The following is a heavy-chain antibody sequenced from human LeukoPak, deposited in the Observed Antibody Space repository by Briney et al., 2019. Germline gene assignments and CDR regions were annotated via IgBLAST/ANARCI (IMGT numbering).Heavy chain of an antibody. V-gene: IGHV3-30*04. CDR2: ISYDGSNK. Sequence: SGGSLRLSCAASGFTFSSYALHRVRQAPGTGLEWVAVISYDGSNKYYADSVKGRFTISRDNSKNTLYLQMNSLRTEDTAVYYRARSTLELGDAFDIWGQGTTVTVAS. CDR3: ARSTLELGDAFDI. CDR1: GFTFSSYA. D-gene: IGHD1-7*01. J-gene: IGHJ3*02.